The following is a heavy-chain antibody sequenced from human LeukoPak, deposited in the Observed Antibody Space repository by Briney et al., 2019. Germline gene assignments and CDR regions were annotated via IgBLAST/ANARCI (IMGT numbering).Heavy chain of an antibody. D-gene: IGHD6-13*01. V-gene: IGHV4-4*07. Sequence: PSETLSLTCTVSGGSISSDYWSWIRQPPGKGLEWIGRIYTTGSTNYNPSLKSRVTMSVDTSKNHFSLKLSSVTAADTAVYYCARGIAAAAKQGGFDFWGQGTLVTVSS. J-gene: IGHJ4*02. CDR1: GGSISSDY. CDR2: IYTTGST. CDR3: ARGIAAAAKQGGFDF.